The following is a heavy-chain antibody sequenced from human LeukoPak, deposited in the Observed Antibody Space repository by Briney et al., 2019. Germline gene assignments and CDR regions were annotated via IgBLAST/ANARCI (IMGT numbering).Heavy chain of an antibody. Sequence: ASETLSLTCTVSGGSISSHYWSWIRQPPGKGLEWIGYISYSGSTNYNPSLKSRVTISIDTSKNQFSLKLRSVTAADTAIYYCARQGYDILTGYIDAFDIWGQGTMVTVSS. CDR3: ARQGYDILTGYIDAFDI. CDR2: ISYSGST. V-gene: IGHV4-59*08. D-gene: IGHD3-9*01. J-gene: IGHJ3*02. CDR1: GGSISSHY.